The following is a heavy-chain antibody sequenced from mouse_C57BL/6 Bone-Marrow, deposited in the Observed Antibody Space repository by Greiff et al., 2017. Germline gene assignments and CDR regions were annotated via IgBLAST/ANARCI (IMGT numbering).Heavy chain of an antibody. D-gene: IGHD1-1*01. J-gene: IGHJ2*01. V-gene: IGHV5-12*01. CDR3: ARVHPGGSSYFFDY. Sequence: EVQGVESGGGLVQPGGSLKLSCAASGFTFSDYYMYWVRQTPEKRLEWVAYISNGGGSTYYPDTVKGRFTISRDNAKNTLYLQMSRLKSEDTAMYYCARVHPGGSSYFFDYWGQGTTLTVSS. CDR2: ISNGGGST. CDR1: GFTFSDYY.